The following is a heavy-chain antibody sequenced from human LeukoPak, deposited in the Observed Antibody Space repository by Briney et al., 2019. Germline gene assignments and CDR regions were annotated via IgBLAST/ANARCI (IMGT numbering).Heavy chain of an antibody. CDR1: GFTFSSHW. J-gene: IGHJ4*02. CDR3: AKVRVATTGPFDY. V-gene: IGHV3-74*01. Sequence: GGSLRLSCAASGFTFSSHWMHWVRQAPGKGLVWVSRINSDGSGTTYADSVKGRFTISRDNAKNTLYLQMNSLRAEDTAVYYCAKVRVATTGPFDYWGQGTLVTVSS. CDR2: INSDGSGT. D-gene: IGHD5-12*01.